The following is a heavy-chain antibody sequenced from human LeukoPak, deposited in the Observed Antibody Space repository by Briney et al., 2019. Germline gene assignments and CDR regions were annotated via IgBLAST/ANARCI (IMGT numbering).Heavy chain of an antibody. CDR1: GYTFTSYG. D-gene: IGHD3-22*01. CDR3: ASGVQYYYDSSGSLDAFDI. CDR2: ISAYNGNT. J-gene: IGHJ3*02. V-gene: IGHV1-18*01. Sequence: ASVKVSCKASGYTFTSYGISWVRQAPGQGLEWMGWISAYNGNTNYAQKPQGRVTMTTDTSTSTAYMELRSLRSDDTAVYYCASGVQYYYDSSGSLDAFDIWGQGTMVTVSS.